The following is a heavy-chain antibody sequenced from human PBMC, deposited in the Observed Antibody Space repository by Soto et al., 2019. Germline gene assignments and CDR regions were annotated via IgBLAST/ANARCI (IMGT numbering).Heavy chain of an antibody. Sequence: QVQLQESGPGLVRPSETLSLTCTVSRDSIFVPFGTWIRRPPAKGLEWIGRIYSSGETNYNPSLTGRVIMSLDTSKNQFSLKLTSVTAADTAVYYCARASQCKSYFDCFAWLDYWGQGTLVTVSS. V-gene: IGHV4-4*07. CDR2: IYSSGET. CDR1: RDSIFVPF. D-gene: IGHD3-9*01. J-gene: IGHJ4*02. CDR3: ARASQCKSYFDCFAWLDY.